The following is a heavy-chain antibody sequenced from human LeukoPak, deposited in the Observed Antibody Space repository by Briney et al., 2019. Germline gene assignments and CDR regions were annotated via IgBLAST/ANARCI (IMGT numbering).Heavy chain of an antibody. CDR3: AREVLGGMATTYFDH. Sequence: QTGGSLRLSCAASGFTFSSYAMSWVRQAPGKGLEWVSAISGSGGRTYYADSVKGRFTISRDNSKNTLYLQMNSLRAEDTAVYYCAREVLGGMATTYFDHWGQGTLVTVSS. J-gene: IGHJ4*02. D-gene: IGHD5-24*01. CDR1: GFTFSSYA. CDR2: ISGSGGRT. V-gene: IGHV3-23*01.